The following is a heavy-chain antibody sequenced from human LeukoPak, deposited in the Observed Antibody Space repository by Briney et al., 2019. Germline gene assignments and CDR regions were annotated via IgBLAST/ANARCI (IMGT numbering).Heavy chain of an antibody. CDR2: ISSSSSYI. V-gene: IGHV3-21*01. J-gene: IGHJ3*02. CDR1: GFTFSSYS. CDR3: ARDLVKGPDAFDI. D-gene: IGHD3-10*01. Sequence: SGGSLRLSCAASGFTFSSYSMNWVRQAPGKGLEWVSSISSSSSYIYYADSVKGRFTISRDNAKNSLYLQMNSLRAEDTAVYYCARDLVKGPDAFDIWGQGTMVTVSS.